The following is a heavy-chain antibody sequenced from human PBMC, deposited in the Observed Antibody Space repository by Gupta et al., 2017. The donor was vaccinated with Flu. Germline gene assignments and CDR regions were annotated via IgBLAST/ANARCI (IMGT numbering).Heavy chain of an antibody. CDR1: SLPFAAYG. V-gene: IGHV3-30*03. D-gene: IGHD6-19*01. J-gene: IGHJ4*02. CDR3: ARGASGWSRGGFDY. CDR2: ISYDGTTI. Sequence: QENLVQSGGGVVQPGSTLKLSCVVSSLPFAAYGMHWVRQAPGKGLEGVALISYDGTTIHYADAVKGRLTISRDNQNMTLYLQMNALRLQDTAIYYWARGASGWSRGGFDYWGQGTLVTVSS.